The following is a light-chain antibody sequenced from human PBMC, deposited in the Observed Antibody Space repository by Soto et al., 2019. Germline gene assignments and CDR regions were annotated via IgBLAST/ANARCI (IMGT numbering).Light chain of an antibody. Sequence: EIWMTQAPATLSGSPGERATLSCRASENIYTNLAWYQQKPGQAPRLLIYGASSRATGIPDRFSGSGSGTDFTLTISRLQPEDFAVYYCQQYGSSTITFGQGTRLEIK. CDR2: GAS. CDR3: QQYGSSTIT. J-gene: IGKJ5*01. V-gene: IGKV3-20*01. CDR1: ENIYTN.